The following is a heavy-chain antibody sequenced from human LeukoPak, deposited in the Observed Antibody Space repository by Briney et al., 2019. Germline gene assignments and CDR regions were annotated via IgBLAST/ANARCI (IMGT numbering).Heavy chain of an antibody. CDR3: ARDRPYYYDSSGYRFDY. J-gene: IGHJ4*02. V-gene: IGHV1-18*01. CDR2: ISAYNGNT. Sequence: EASVKVSCKASGYTYTSYGISWVRQAPGQGLEWMGWISAYNGNTNYAQKLQGRVTMTTDTSTSTAYTELRSLRSDDTAVYYCARDRPYYYDSSGYRFDYWGQGTLVTVSS. D-gene: IGHD3-22*01. CDR1: GYTYTSYG.